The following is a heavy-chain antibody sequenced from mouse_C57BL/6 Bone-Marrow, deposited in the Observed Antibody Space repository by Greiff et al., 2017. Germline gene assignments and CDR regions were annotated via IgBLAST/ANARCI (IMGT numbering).Heavy chain of an antibody. Sequence: VQLQQPGAELVKPGASVKMSCKASGYTFTSYWITWVKQRPGQGLEWIGDIYPGSGSTNSNEKFKSKATLTVDTSSSTAYMQLSSLTAEDAAVYYWAREEMMGMVTWDFDVCGTGNTVTVSS. CDR3: AREEMMGMVTWDFDV. J-gene: IGHJ1*03. D-gene: IGHD2-2*01. CDR1: GYTFTSYW. V-gene: IGHV1-55*01. CDR2: IYPGSGST.